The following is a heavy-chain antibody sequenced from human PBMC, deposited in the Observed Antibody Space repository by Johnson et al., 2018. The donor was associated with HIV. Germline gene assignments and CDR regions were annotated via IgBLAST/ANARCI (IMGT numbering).Heavy chain of an antibody. CDR3: AKDGPYSSGIDASDI. CDR1: GFTFSSYG. Sequence: QVQLVESGGGVVQPVGSLRLSCAASGFTFSSYGMHWVRQAPGKGLEWVAFIRYDGSNKYYADSVKGRFTISRDNSKNTLYLQMNSLRGEDTAVYYCAKDGPYSSGIDASDIWGQGTVVTVSS. CDR2: IRYDGSNK. D-gene: IGHD6-19*01. V-gene: IGHV3-30*02. J-gene: IGHJ3*02.